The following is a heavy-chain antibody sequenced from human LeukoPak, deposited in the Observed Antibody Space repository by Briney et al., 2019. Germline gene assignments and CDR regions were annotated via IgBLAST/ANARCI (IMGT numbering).Heavy chain of an antibody. D-gene: IGHD1-20*01. V-gene: IGHV3-7*03. CDR1: GFMFSSNW. Sequence: GGSLRLSCAASGFMFSSNWMSWARQAPGKGLEWVANIKQDGSEKYYVGSVKGRFTISRDNAKNSLYLQMNSLRAEDTAVYYCARDNNWSSDYWGQGTLVTVSS. CDR2: IKQDGSEK. CDR3: ARDNNWSSDY. J-gene: IGHJ4*02.